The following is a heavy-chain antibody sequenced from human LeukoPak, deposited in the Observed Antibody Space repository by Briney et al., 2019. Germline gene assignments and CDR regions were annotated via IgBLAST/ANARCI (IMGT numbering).Heavy chain of an antibody. CDR2: IYSSGST. Sequence: SETLSLTCTVSGGSISSSTYYWGWIRQPPGKGLEWIGSIYSSGSTYYNASLQSRVTISIETSKNQISLRLNSVTAADTAIYYCAKSGGYGLIDYWGQGTLVTVSS. CDR3: AKSGGYGLIDY. V-gene: IGHV4-39*01. CDR1: GGSISSSTYY. D-gene: IGHD1-26*01. J-gene: IGHJ4*02.